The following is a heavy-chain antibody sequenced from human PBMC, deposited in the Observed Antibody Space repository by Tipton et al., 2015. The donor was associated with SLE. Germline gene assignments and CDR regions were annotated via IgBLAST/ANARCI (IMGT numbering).Heavy chain of an antibody. CDR3: ASSLAGFDY. Sequence: TLSLTCAVYGGSFSGYYWSWIRQPPGKGLEWIGEINHSGSTNYNPSLKSRVTISVDTSKNQFSLKLSSVTAADTAVYYCASSLAGFDYWCQGTLVTVSS. D-gene: IGHD6-19*01. J-gene: IGHJ4*02. V-gene: IGHV4-34*01. CDR2: INHSGST. CDR1: GGSFSGYY.